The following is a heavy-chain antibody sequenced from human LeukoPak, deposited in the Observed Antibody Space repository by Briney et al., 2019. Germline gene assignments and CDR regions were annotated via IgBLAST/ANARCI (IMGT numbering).Heavy chain of an antibody. CDR3: ARDSPVTTYYYDSSGYYRWFDP. V-gene: IGHV1-69*13. J-gene: IGHJ5*02. D-gene: IGHD3-22*01. CDR1: GGTFSSYA. Sequence: SVKVSCKASGGTFSSYAISWVRQAPGQGLEWMGGIIPIFGTANYAQKFQGRVTITADESTSTAYMELSSLRSEDTAVYYCARDSPVTTYYYDSSGYYRWFDPWGQGTLVTVSS. CDR2: IIPIFGTA.